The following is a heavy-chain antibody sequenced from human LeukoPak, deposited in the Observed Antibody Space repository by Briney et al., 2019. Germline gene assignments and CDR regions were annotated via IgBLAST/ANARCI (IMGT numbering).Heavy chain of an antibody. CDR1: GFTFSSYA. CDR3: EGLAATPLVFVY. V-gene: IGHV3-23*01. J-gene: IGHJ4*02. Sequence: PGGPLRLSCAASGFTFSSYAMSWVRQAPGKGLEWVSAISGSGGSTYYADSVKGRFTISRANSKNTLYLQMSSLRAEDPAVSYCEGLAATPLVFVYWGPGTLVTVSS. D-gene: IGHD1-26*01. CDR2: ISGSGGST.